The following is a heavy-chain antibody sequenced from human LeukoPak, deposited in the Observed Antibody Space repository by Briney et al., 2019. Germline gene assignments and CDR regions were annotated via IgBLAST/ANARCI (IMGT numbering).Heavy chain of an antibody. D-gene: IGHD6-19*01. CDR2: IYHSGST. CDR1: GGSISSGGYS. Sequence: SQTLSLTCAASGGSISSGGYSWSWIRQPPGKGLEWIGYIYHSGSTYYNPSLKSRVTISVDTSKNQFSLKVSSVSAADTAVYYCARGSSAFDYWGQGTLVTVSS. CDR3: ARGSSAFDY. V-gene: IGHV4-30-2*01. J-gene: IGHJ4*02.